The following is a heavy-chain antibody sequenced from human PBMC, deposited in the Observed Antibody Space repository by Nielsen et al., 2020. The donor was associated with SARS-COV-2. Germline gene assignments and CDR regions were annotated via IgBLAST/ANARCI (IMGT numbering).Heavy chain of an antibody. Sequence: GGSLRLSCAASGFTFSSYAMSWVRQAPGKGLEWVSAISGSGGSTYYADSVKGRFTISRDNSKNTLYLQMNSLRAEDTAVYYCAKDRGSSWYEEGFDYWGQGTLVTVSS. CDR2: ISGSGGST. CDR3: AKDRGSSWYEEGFDY. CDR1: GFTFSSYA. J-gene: IGHJ4*02. V-gene: IGHV3-23*01. D-gene: IGHD6-13*01.